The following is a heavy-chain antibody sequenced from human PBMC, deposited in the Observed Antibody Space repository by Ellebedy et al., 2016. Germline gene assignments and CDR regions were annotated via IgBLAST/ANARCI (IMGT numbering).Heavy chain of an antibody. CDR2: INHSGST. CDR1: GGSFSGYY. J-gene: IGHJ4*02. D-gene: IGHD2-15*01. CDR3: ARRCSGGSCYQGDY. V-gene: IGHV4-34*01. Sequence: SETLSLXXAVYGGSFSGYYWSWIRQPPGKGLEWIGEINHSGSTNYNPSLKSRVTISVDTSKNQFSLKLSSVTAADTAVYYCARRCSGGSCYQGDYWGQGTLVTVSS.